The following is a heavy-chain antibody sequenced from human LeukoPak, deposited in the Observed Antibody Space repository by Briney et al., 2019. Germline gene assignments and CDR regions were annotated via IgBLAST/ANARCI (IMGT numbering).Heavy chain of an antibody. V-gene: IGHV3-23*01. Sequence: GGSLRLSCAASGITFSSYGMGWFRQAPVKGLEWVSAITGGGDTTYYADSVKGRFTISRDNSKNTLFLQMNSLRADDTAVYYCVRTSGYLAYWGQGTLVTVSS. CDR1: GITFSSYG. CDR3: VRTSGYLAY. D-gene: IGHD3-22*01. J-gene: IGHJ4*02. CDR2: ITGGGDTT.